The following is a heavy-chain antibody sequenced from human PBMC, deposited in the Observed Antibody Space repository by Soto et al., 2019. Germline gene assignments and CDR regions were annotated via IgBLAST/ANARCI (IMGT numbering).Heavy chain of an antibody. J-gene: IGHJ3*02. CDR3: ARDRGSALWYYYDSSGSADAFDI. V-gene: IGHV1-2*04. CDR1: GYTFTGYY. Sequence: ASVKVSCKASGYTFTGYYMHWVRQAPGQGLEWMGWINPNSGGTNYAQKFQGWVTMTRDTSISTAYMELSRLRSDDTAVYYCARDRGSALWYYYDSSGSADAFDIWAQGTMVTVSS. D-gene: IGHD3-22*01. CDR2: INPNSGGT.